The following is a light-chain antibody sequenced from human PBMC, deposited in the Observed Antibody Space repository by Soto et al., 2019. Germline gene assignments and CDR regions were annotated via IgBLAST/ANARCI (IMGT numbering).Light chain of an antibody. Sequence: QAVVTQPPSASGTPGQRVTISCSGSSSNNGSNTVNWYQQITGTAPKLLIYNDNQRPSGVPDRFSGSKSGTSGSLAISGLQSEDEGDYYCAAWDDSLNGHVVFGGGTKLTVL. CDR1: SSNNGSNT. CDR2: NDN. V-gene: IGLV1-44*01. CDR3: AAWDDSLNGHVV. J-gene: IGLJ2*01.